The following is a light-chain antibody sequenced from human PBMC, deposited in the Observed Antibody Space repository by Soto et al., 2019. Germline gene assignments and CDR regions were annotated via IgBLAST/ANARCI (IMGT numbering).Light chain of an antibody. J-gene: IGKJ1*01. CDR1: QSVGSAY. V-gene: IGKV3-20*01. CDR3: QQYGASPET. Sequence: MVLTHSPCTLSLSPLERATLSFRSSQSVGSAYLAWYQQKPGQAPRLLIYNVSRRATGIPDRFSGSGSGTDFTLTVSRLEPEDFAVYYCQQYGASPETFGQGTKVDIK. CDR2: NVS.